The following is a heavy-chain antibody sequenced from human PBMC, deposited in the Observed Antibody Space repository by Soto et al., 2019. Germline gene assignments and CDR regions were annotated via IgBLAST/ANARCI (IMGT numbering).Heavy chain of an antibody. CDR2: INPNSGGT. Sequence: ASVKVSCKASGYTFTGYYMHWVRQAPGQGLEWMGWINPNSGGTNYAQKFQGWVTMTRDTSISTAYMELSRLRSDDTAVYYCAREQAAAGPANWFDPWGQGTLVTVSS. D-gene: IGHD6-13*01. J-gene: IGHJ5*02. CDR3: AREQAAAGPANWFDP. V-gene: IGHV1-2*04. CDR1: GYTFTGYY.